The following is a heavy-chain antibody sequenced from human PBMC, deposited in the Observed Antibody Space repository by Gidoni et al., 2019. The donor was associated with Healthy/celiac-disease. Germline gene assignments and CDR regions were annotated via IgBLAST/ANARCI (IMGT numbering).Heavy chain of an antibody. D-gene: IGHD1-1*01. V-gene: IGHV1-46*01. CDR3: ARDQLRVEMATTPYYGMDV. CDR1: GYTFTRYY. CDR2: INPSGGST. J-gene: IGHJ6*02. Sequence: QVQLVQSGAEVKKPGASVKVSCKASGYTFTRYYMHWVRQAPGQGLEWMVIINPSGGSTSYAQKFQGRVNMTRDTSTSTVYMELSSLRSEDTAVYYCARDQLRVEMATTPYYGMDVWGQGTTVTVSS.